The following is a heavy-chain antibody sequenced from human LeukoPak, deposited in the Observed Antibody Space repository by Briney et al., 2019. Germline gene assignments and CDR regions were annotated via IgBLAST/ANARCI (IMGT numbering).Heavy chain of an antibody. D-gene: IGHD1-7*01. CDR2: IIPIFGTA. J-gene: IGHJ6*02. CDR3: ARGPLELRYYYGMDV. Sequence: SVKVSCKASGGTFSSYAISWVRQAPGQGLEWMGGIIPIFGTANYAQKFQGRVTITADESTSTAYMELSSLRSEDTAVYYCARGPLELRYYYGMDVWGQGTTVTVSS. V-gene: IGHV1-69*13. CDR1: GGTFSSYA.